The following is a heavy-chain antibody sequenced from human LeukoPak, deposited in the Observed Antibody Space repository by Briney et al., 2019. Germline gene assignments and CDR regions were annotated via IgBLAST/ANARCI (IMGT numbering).Heavy chain of an antibody. D-gene: IGHD3-10*02. Sequence: GGSLRLSCAASGFTFSSYNMNWVRQAPGKGLEWVSYISSSSTTIYYADSVKGRFTISRDNAKNSLYLQMNSLRAEDTAVYYCAELGITMIGGVWGKGTTVTISS. CDR1: GFTFSSYN. CDR3: AELGITMIGGV. V-gene: IGHV3-48*04. CDR2: ISSSSTTI. J-gene: IGHJ6*04.